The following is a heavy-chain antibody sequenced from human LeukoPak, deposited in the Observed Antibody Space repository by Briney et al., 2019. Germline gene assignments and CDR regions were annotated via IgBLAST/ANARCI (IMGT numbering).Heavy chain of an antibody. CDR3: ARVSAGGHSSGWYYYYYMDV. Sequence: PSETLSLTCTVSGGSISSYYWSWIRQPAGKGLEWIGRIYTSGSTNYNPSLKSRVTMSVDTSKNQFSLKLSSVTAADTAVYYCARVSAGGHSSGWYYYYYMDVWGKGTTVTISS. CDR1: GGSISSYY. D-gene: IGHD6-19*01. J-gene: IGHJ6*03. CDR2: IYTSGST. V-gene: IGHV4-4*07.